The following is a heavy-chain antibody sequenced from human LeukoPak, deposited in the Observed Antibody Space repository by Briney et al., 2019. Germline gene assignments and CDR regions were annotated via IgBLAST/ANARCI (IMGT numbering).Heavy chain of an antibody. Sequence: PGGSLRLSCAASGFTFSKFGMHWVRQGPVRGLEWVASIRFDGSKEFYTDSVKGRFTISRDNSKNTLYLQMDSLRPEDAAVYTCARDGFWGYYDSSGFYSHFDSWGQGTPVTVSS. V-gene: IGHV3-30*02. J-gene: IGHJ4*02. CDR2: IRFDGSKE. D-gene: IGHD3-22*01. CDR3: ARDGFWGYYDSSGFYSHFDS. CDR1: GFTFSKFG.